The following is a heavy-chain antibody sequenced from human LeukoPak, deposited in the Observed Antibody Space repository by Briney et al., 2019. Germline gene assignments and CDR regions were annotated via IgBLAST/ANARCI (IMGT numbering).Heavy chain of an antibody. CDR2: IYTSGST. J-gene: IGHJ5*02. CDR1: GGSISSGSYY. Sequence: PSQTLSLTCTVSGGSISSGSYYWSWIRQPAGKGLEWIGRIYTSGSTSYNPSLKSRVTISVDTSKNQISPKLSSVTAADTAVYYCASHYGGNSNWFDPWGQGTLVTVSS. D-gene: IGHD4-23*01. CDR3: ASHYGGNSNWFDP. V-gene: IGHV4-61*02.